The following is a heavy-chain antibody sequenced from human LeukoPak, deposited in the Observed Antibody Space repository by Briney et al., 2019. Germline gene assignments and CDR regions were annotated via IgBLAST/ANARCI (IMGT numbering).Heavy chain of an antibody. CDR1: GFTFSRYW. D-gene: IGHD3-22*01. J-gene: IGHJ4*02. CDR2: ISGSGGST. V-gene: IGHV3-23*01. CDR3: ARWYHYDSSGYYYYFDY. Sequence: GGSLRLSCAASGFTFSRYWMSWVRQAPGKGLEWVSAISGSGGSTYYADSVKGRFTISRDNAKNSLYLQMNSLRAEDTAVYYCARWYHYDSSGYYYYFDYWGQGTLVTVSS.